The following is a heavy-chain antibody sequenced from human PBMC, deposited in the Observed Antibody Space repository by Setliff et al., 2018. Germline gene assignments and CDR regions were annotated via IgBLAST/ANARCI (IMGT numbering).Heavy chain of an antibody. J-gene: IGHJ5*02. V-gene: IGHV4-38-2*01. Sequence: PSETLSLTCAVPGYSISSGYYWGWIRQPPGKGLEWIGSIYHSGSTYYNPSLKSRVTMSVDTSKNQFSLKLSSVTAADTAVYYCARTNYYDSSTYFNWFDPWGQGTLVTVSS. CDR2: IYHSGST. CDR3: ARTNYYDSSTYFNWFDP. D-gene: IGHD3-22*01. CDR1: GYSISSGYY.